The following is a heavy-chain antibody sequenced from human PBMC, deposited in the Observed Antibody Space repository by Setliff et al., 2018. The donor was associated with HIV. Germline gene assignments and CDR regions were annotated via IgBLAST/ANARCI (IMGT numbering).Heavy chain of an antibody. CDR3: ARRLVRVYYCARDRASSGYYARFDH. D-gene: IGHD3-22*01. CDR2: IYCSGST. V-gene: IGHV4-39*01. J-gene: IGHJ4*02. Sequence: SETLSLTCTVSGGSISSSSYYWGWIRQPPGKGLEWIGSIYCSGSTYYNPSLKSRVTISVDTSKNQFSLKLSSVTAADTAVYYCARRLVRVYYCARDRASSGYYARFDHWGQGTLVTVSS. CDR1: GGSISSSSYY.